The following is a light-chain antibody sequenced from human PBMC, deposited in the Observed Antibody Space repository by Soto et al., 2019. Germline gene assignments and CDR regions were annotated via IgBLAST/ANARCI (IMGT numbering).Light chain of an antibody. J-gene: IGKJ1*01. V-gene: IGKV1-9*01. CDR2: AAS. CDR3: LQEYNYPRT. CDR1: QGITSD. Sequence: DIQLTQSPSFLSASVRDRVTITCRASQGITSDLAWYQQKPGKAPKLLIFAASTLQSGVPSRFSGSGSGTEFTLTINNLQAEDFATYYCLQEYNYPRTFGQGTKVEL.